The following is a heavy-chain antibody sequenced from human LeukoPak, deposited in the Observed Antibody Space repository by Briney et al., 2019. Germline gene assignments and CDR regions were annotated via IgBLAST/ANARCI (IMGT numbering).Heavy chain of an antibody. CDR3: ARAHWYYDSSGYRLLWDY. D-gene: IGHD3-22*01. CDR1: GFTFSSYW. J-gene: IGHJ4*02. V-gene: IGHV3-7*01. Sequence: PGGSLRLSCAASGFTFSSYWMSWVRQAPGKGLEWVANIKQDGREKYYVDSVKGRFTISRDNAKNSLYLQMNSLRAEDTAVYYCARAHWYYDSSGYRLLWDYWGQGTLVTVSS. CDR2: IKQDGREK.